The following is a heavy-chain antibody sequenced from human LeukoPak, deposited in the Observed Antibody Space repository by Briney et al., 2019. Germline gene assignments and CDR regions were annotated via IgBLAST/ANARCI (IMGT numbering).Heavy chain of an antibody. Sequence: GGSLRLSCAASGFTFSSYSMNWVRQAPGKGLEWVSSISSSSSYIYYADSVKGRFTISRDNAKKSLYLQMNSLRAEDTAVYYCAIVGGYSYGIDYWGQGTLVTVSS. D-gene: IGHD5-18*01. CDR1: GFTFSSYS. V-gene: IGHV3-21*01. CDR2: ISSSSSYI. CDR3: AIVGGYSYGIDY. J-gene: IGHJ4*02.